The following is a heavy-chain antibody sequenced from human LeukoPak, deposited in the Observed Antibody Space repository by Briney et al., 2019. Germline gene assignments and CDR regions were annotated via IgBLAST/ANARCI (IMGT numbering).Heavy chain of an antibody. J-gene: IGHJ1*01. CDR1: GFYFSSYD. CDR2: LSGSGGTT. V-gene: IGHV3-23*01. Sequence: GGSLRLSCVVSGFYFSSYDMSWVRQAPGRGLEWVAGLSGSGGTTYYADSVKGRFTISRDNAKNSLYLQMNGLGVDDTAVYYCGTYSINNAREFQYWGQGTLVTVPS. D-gene: IGHD4-11*01. CDR3: GTYSINNAREFQY.